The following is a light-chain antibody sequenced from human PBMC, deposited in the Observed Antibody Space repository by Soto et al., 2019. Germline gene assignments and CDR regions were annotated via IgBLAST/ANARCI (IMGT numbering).Light chain of an antibody. CDR2: RNN. CDR1: ISNIGSNP. V-gene: IGLV1-47*01. J-gene: IGLJ1*01. CDR3: AAWDDRLSAYV. Sequence: QSVLTQPPSSSGTPGQRVTISCSVGISNIGSNPVYWHQHLPGTALKLLVYRNNQRPSGVPDRFSDSKSGTSAFLAISGLRSEDEADYYCAAWDDRLSAYVFGTGNKVTV.